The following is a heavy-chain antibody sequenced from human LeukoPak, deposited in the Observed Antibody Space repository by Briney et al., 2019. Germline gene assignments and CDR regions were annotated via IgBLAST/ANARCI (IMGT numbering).Heavy chain of an antibody. CDR1: GFSVSNDY. V-gene: IGHV3-53*01. D-gene: IGHD3-3*01. J-gene: IGHJ4*02. Sequence: GGSLRLSCEVSGFSVSNDYMSWVRQAPGKGLEWVSVMSDDGSTHYADSVKGRFIVSRDNSKNTFYLQMNSVRVEDTAVYYCARDGGRSGCAHWGLGAVATVSS. CDR2: MSDDGST. CDR3: ARDGGRSGCAH.